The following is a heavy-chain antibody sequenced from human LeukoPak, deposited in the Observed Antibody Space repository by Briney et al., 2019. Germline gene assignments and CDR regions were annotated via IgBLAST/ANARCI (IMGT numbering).Heavy chain of an antibody. D-gene: IGHD2-2*01. Sequence: GESLMISCQGSGYSFSSYWIGWVRQMPGKGLEWMGIIYPGDSDTRYSPSFQGQVTISADKSISTAYLQWSSLKASDTAMYYCARGVPAARYPRAWFDPLGQGTLVTVSS. J-gene: IGHJ5*02. CDR1: GYSFSSYW. CDR2: IYPGDSDT. CDR3: ARGVPAARYPRAWFDP. V-gene: IGHV5-51*01.